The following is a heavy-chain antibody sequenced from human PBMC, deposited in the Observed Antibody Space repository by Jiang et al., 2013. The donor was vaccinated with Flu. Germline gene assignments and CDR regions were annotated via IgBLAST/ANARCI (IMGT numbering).Heavy chain of an antibody. Sequence: GNTYYNPSLKSRVTISVDTSKNQFSLKLSSVTAADTAVYYCARGGYSYGSNDYWGQGTLVTVSS. V-gene: IGHV4-30-2*04. J-gene: IGHJ4*02. CDR2: GNT. CDR3: ARGGYSYGSNDY. D-gene: IGHD5-18*01.